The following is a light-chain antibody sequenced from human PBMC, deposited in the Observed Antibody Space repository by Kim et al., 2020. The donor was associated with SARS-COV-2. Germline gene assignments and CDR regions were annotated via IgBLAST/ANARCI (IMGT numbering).Light chain of an antibody. CDR2: EVT. Sequence: PGQSFATSCSGTRGDFGSYKYVSWYQHHPAKSPKLIIYEVTKRPSGVPDRFSGAMSGNTASLTVSGLQAEDEADYYCASHGGYDYVFGTGTKVTVL. V-gene: IGLV2-8*01. J-gene: IGLJ1*01. CDR1: RGDFGSYKY. CDR3: ASHGGYDYV.